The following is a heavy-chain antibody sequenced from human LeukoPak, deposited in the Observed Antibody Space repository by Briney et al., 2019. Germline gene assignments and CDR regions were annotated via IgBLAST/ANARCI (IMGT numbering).Heavy chain of an antibody. Sequence: DSVMVSCKASGYTFTDYQMYWVRQAPGQGPEWMGWINPNSGDTNYAQKFQDRVILTRDTSISTAYMELTNVRGDDTAVYYCARPNGDYYNWFDSWGQGTLVTVSS. CDR1: GYTFTDYQ. J-gene: IGHJ5*01. D-gene: IGHD4-17*01. CDR2: INPNSGDT. V-gene: IGHV1-2*02. CDR3: ARPNGDYYNWFDS.